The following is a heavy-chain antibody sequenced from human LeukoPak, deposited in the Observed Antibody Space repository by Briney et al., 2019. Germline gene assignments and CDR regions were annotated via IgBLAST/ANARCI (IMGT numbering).Heavy chain of an antibody. CDR2: IYYSGST. CDR1: GGSISSSSYY. J-gene: IGHJ3*02. V-gene: IGHV4-39*07. CDR3: ARVPYDFWSGYYLLGAFDI. Sequence: SETLSLTCTVSGGSISSSSYYWGWIRQPPGKGLEWIGSIYYSGSTYYNPSLKSRVTISVDTSKNQFSLKLSSVTAADTAVYYCARVPYDFWSGYYLLGAFDIWGQGTMVTVSS. D-gene: IGHD3-3*01.